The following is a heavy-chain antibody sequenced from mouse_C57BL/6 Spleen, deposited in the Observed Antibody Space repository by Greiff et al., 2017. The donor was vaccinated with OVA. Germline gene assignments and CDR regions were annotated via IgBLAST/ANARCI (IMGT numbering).Heavy chain of an antibody. V-gene: IGHV1-72*01. J-gene: IGHJ3*01. CDR2: IDPNSGGT. CDR1: GYTFTSYW. Sequence: QVQLQQSGAELVKPGASVKLSCKASGYTFTSYWMHWVKQRPGRGLEWIGRIDPNSGGTKYNEKFKSKATLTVDKPSSTAYMQLSSLTSEDSAVYYCAREFPIYYDYDAPWFAYWGQGTLVTVSA. CDR3: AREFPIYYDYDAPWFAY. D-gene: IGHD2-4*01.